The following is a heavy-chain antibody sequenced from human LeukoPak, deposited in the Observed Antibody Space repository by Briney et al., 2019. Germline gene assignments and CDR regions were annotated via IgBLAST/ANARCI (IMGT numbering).Heavy chain of an antibody. V-gene: IGHV3-74*03. CDR2: INTDGSET. CDR3: ARGRGSGWYRFDY. CDR1: GFTFSSYC. Sequence: GGSLRLSCEASGFTFSSYCMHWVRQVLGKGLMWVSRINTDGSETTYADSVKGRFTISRDNAKNTLYLQLSSLRADDTAVYYCARGRGSGWYRFDYWGQGTLVTVSS. J-gene: IGHJ4*02. D-gene: IGHD6-19*01.